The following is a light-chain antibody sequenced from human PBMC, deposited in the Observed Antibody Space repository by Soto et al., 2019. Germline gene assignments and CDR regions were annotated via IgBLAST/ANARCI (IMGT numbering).Light chain of an antibody. CDR3: RSYTVTTTLVV. J-gene: IGLJ2*01. CDR2: GVA. V-gene: IGLV2-14*01. CDR1: SSDIGAFNY. Sequence: QSVLTQPASVSGSPGQSVTISCTGTSSDIGAFNYVSWYQHHPGKAPKLMIYGVANRPSGVSNRFSGSKSGNTAYLTISGLQAEDDASYYCRSYTVTTTLVVFGGGTKVTVL.